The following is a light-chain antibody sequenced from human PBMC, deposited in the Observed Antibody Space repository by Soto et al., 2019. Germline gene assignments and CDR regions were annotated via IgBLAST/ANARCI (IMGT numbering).Light chain of an antibody. CDR1: DGHSDYA. CDR3: QTWGAGIVV. J-gene: IGLJ3*02. Sequence: QAVLTQSPSASASLGASVKLTCTLSDGHSDYAVAWHQQQPEKGPRYLMKVNTDGSHAKGDGIPDRFSGSSSGTERYLTISSLRSEDEAVYYGQTWGAGIVVFGGGTKLTVL. CDR2: VNTDGSH. V-gene: IGLV4-69*01.